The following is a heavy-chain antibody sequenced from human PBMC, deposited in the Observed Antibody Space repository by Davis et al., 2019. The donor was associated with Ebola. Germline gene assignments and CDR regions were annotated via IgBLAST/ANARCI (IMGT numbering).Heavy chain of an antibody. CDR2: ISGSGGRT. CDR1: GFTFSSYA. CDR3: ARDLATVPDYYYYGMDV. D-gene: IGHD4-11*01. V-gene: IGHV3-23*01. J-gene: IGHJ6*02. Sequence: PGGSLRLSCAASGFTFSSYAMSWVRQAPGKGLEWVSAISGSGGRTYYADSVKGRFTISRDNSKNTLYLQMNSLRAEDTAVYYCARDLATVPDYYYYGMDVWGQGTTVTVSS.